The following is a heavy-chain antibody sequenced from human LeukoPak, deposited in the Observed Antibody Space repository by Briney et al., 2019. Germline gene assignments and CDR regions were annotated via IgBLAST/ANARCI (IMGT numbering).Heavy chain of an antibody. Sequence: LETLSLTCAVYGGSFSGYYWTWIRQPPGKGLEWIGEIHYSGSIHYNPSLKSRVTISADTSNNHFSLEVNSVTAADTAVYYCSRGTDAYKCGNSWGQGTLVTVSS. CDR3: SRGTDAYKCGNS. CDR2: IHYSGSI. D-gene: IGHD5-24*01. CDR1: GGSFSGYY. J-gene: IGHJ4*02. V-gene: IGHV4-34*01.